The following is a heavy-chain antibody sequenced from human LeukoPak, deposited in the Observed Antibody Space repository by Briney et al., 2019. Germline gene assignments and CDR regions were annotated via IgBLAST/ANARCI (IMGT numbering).Heavy chain of an antibody. CDR3: ARDGYCSTTSCYPDI. V-gene: IGHV3-74*01. CDR2: INMDGTST. CDR1: GFTFSSYW. D-gene: IGHD2-2*03. J-gene: IGHJ3*02. Sequence: GGSLRPSCAASGFTFSSYWMHWVRQTPGKGLLWVARINMDGTSTTYADSVKGRFTISRDNAKKTLYLQMNSLRAEDTAVYYCARDGYCSTTSCYPDIWGQGTLVSVSS.